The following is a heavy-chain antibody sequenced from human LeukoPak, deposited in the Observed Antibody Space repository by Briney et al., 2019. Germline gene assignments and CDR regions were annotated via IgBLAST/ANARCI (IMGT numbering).Heavy chain of an antibody. CDR1: GGSISSYY. D-gene: IGHD3-3*01. V-gene: IGHV4-59*01. Sequence: SETLSLTCTVSGGSISSYYWSWIRQPPGKGLEWIGYIYYSGSTNYNPSLKSRVTISVDTSKNQFSLKLSSVTAADTAVYYCARDRSYYDFWSGYYSWGQGTLVTVSS. CDR3: ARDRSYYDFWSGYYS. J-gene: IGHJ4*02. CDR2: IYYSGST.